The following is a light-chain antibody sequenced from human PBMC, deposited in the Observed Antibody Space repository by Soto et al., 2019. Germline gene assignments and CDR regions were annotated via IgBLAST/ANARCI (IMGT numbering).Light chain of an antibody. J-gene: IGKJ4*01. CDR3: QRRDSRPLT. Sequence: EIVLTQSPATLSLSPGERATLSCRASQSVSRNLAWYQHKPGQAPRLLIYDASSRATGIPARFSGSGSGTDFTLTISSLEPEDFAVYYCQRRDSRPLTFGGGTKVEIK. CDR1: QSVSRN. V-gene: IGKV3-11*01. CDR2: DAS.